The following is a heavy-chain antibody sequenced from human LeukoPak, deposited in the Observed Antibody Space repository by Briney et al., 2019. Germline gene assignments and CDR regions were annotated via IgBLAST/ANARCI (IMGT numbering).Heavy chain of an antibody. J-gene: IGHJ6*02. D-gene: IGHD2-15*01. CDR1: GFTFSSYG. CDR2: ISYDGSNK. CDR3: ARDGADCSGGSCYSLYYYYYGMDV. V-gene: IGHV3-30*03. Sequence: PGGSLRLSCAASGFTFSSYGMHWVRQAPGKGLEWVAVISYDGSNKYYADSVKGRFTISRDNAKNSLYLQMNSLRAEDTAVYYCARDGADCSGGSCYSLYYYYYGMDVWGQGTTVTVSS.